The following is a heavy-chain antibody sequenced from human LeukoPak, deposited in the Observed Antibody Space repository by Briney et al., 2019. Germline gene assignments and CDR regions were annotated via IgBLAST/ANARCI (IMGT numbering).Heavy chain of an antibody. V-gene: IGHV3-7*01. Sequence: GGSVSLLCAASGFPLSSYWMTWVRQAPGKGLEWVACINQEGSEIYYVDSEKGRYTISRDNTKNSLYLQMNSLRAEDTAVYYCAELGITMIGGVWGKGTTVTISS. CDR2: INQEGSEI. J-gene: IGHJ6*04. CDR3: AELGITMIGGV. D-gene: IGHD3-10*02. CDR1: GFPLSSYW.